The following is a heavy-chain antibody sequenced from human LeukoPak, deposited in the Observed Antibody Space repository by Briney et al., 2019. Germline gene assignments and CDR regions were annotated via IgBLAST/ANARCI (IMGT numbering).Heavy chain of an antibody. D-gene: IGHD6-13*01. J-gene: IGHJ6*02. CDR3: ARASSSWDYYYGMDV. CDR1: GGSISSYH. Sequence: PSETLSLTCTVSGGSISSYHWSWIRQPAGKGLEWIGRIYTSGSTNYNPSLKSRVTMSVDTSKNQFSLKLSSVTAADTAVYYCARASSSWDYYYGMDVWGQGTTVTVSS. V-gene: IGHV4-4*07. CDR2: IYTSGST.